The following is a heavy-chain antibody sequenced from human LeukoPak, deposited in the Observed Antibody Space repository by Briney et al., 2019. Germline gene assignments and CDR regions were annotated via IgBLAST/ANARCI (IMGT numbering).Heavy chain of an antibody. CDR1: GFTFSSYW. V-gene: IGHV3-7*03. CDR3: ARVPLLWFGELFDY. Sequence: GGSLRLSCAASGFTFSSYWMSWVRQAPGKGLEWVANIKQDGSEKYYVDSVKGRFAISRDNAKNSLYLQMNSLRAEDTAVYYCARVPLLWFGELFDYWGQGTLVTVSS. J-gene: IGHJ4*02. D-gene: IGHD3-10*01. CDR2: IKQDGSEK.